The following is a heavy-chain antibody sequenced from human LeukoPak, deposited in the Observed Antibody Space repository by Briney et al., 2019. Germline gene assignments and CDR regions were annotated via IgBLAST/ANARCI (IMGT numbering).Heavy chain of an antibody. J-gene: IGHJ3*02. Sequence: GGSLRLSCSASGFTFSRYAMHWVRQAPGNGLEYVSAISSSGGSTYYADSVNGRFTTSRDNSKDTLYLQMSSLRAEDTTVYYFVKSAGFDWLSPLDAFDMWGQGTMVTVSS. CDR2: ISSSGGST. V-gene: IGHV3-64D*06. D-gene: IGHD3-9*01. CDR3: VKSAGFDWLSPLDAFDM. CDR1: GFTFSRYA.